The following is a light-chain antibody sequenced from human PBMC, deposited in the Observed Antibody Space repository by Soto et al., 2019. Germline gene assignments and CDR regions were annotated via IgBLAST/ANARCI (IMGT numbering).Light chain of an antibody. Sequence: DIQLTQSPSFLSASVGDRVTITCRASQGISSYLAWYQQKPGKAPKLLIYAASTLQSGVPSRFTGSGSGTEFTLIISSLQPEDLASYYCQHFNGYPITFGQGTRLENK. J-gene: IGKJ5*01. CDR3: QHFNGYPIT. V-gene: IGKV1-9*01. CDR1: QGISSY. CDR2: AAS.